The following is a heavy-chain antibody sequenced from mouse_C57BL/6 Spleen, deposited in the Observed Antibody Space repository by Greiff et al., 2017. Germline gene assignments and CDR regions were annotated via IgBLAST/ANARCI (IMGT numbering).Heavy chain of an antibody. CDR3: ARSFYGNYAMDY. D-gene: IGHD2-1*01. CDR1: GYTFTDHW. Sequence: QVQLQQPGAELVKPGASVKMSCKASGYTFTDHWITWVKQRPGQGLEWIGDIYPGSGSTNYNEKFKSKATLTVDTSSSTAYMQLSSLTSEDSAVYYCARSFYGNYAMDYWGQGTSVTVSS. CDR2: IYPGSGST. J-gene: IGHJ4*01. V-gene: IGHV1-55*01.